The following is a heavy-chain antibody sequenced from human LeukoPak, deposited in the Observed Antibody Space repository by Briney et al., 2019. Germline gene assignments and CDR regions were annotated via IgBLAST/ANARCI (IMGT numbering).Heavy chain of an antibody. CDR3: ARTIRGY. D-gene: IGHD3-10*01. CDR2: ISAGGAFV. Sequence: GGSLRLSRAASGFPFSTHSLNWVRQAPGKGLEWVSSISAGGAFVYYGDSVKGRFTISRDNAKNSLYLQMNSLRAEDTAVYYCARTIRGYWGQGTLVTVSS. V-gene: IGHV3-21*01. J-gene: IGHJ4*02. CDR1: GFPFSTHS.